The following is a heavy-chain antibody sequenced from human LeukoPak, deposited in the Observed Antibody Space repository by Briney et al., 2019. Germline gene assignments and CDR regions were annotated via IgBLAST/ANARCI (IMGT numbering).Heavy chain of an antibody. CDR1: GYTFTSYG. CDR3: ARDATVASSSWYVSNWFDP. V-gene: IGHV1-18*01. D-gene: IGHD6-13*01. J-gene: IGHJ5*02. CDR2: ISAYNGNT. Sequence: ASVKVSCKASGYTFTSYGISWVRQAPGQGLEWMGWISAYNGNTNYAQKLQGRVTMTTDTSTSTAYMELRSLRSDDTAVYYCARDATVASSSWYVSNWFDPWGQGTLVTVSS.